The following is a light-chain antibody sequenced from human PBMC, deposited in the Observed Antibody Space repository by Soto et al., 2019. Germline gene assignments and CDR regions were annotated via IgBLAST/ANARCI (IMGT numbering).Light chain of an antibody. J-gene: IGKJ4*01. V-gene: IGKV3-15*01. CDR3: QQYNNWQLT. Sequence: EIVMTQSPATLSVSPGERATLSCRASQSVNNNLAWYQQKPGQAPRLLIYGASARATGIPARCSGSGSGTEFTLAVSSLQSEECAVYYCQQYNNWQLTFGGGTKVEIK. CDR2: GAS. CDR1: QSVNNN.